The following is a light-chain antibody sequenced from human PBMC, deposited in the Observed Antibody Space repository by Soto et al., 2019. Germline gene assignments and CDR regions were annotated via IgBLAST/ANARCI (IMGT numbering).Light chain of an antibody. V-gene: IGKV1-5*03. Sequence: IQMTQSPSTLSGSVGDRVTITCRASQTISSWLAWYQQKPGKAPKLLIYKASTLKSGVPSRLSGSGSGTEFTLTISSLQPDDFATYYCQQYNSYWTFGQGTKVDIK. CDR2: KAS. CDR1: QTISSW. J-gene: IGKJ1*01. CDR3: QQYNSYWT.